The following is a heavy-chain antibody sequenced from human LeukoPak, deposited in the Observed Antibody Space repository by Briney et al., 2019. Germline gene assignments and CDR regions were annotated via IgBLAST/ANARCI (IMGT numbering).Heavy chain of an antibody. V-gene: IGHV4-4*07. Sequence: PSETLSLTCIVSGGSISSYYWSWIRQPAGKELEWIGRIYTTGSTNYSPSLKSRVTISADTSKNQFSLKLSSVTAADTAVYYCARDNPFKYDYVNWGQGTLVTVSS. CDR1: GGSISSYY. CDR3: ARDNPFKYDYVN. J-gene: IGHJ4*02. D-gene: IGHD3-16*01. CDR2: IYTTGST.